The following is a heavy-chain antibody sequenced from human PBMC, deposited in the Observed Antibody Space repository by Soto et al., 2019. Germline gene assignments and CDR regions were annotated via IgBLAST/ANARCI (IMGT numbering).Heavy chain of an antibody. D-gene: IGHD3-16*01. CDR2: INPNSGGT. V-gene: IGHV1-2*02. CDR1: GYAFTDCY. J-gene: IGHJ6*02. CDR3: ARDLGPLGNIGYHYGLDV. Sequence: ASVKVSCKACGYAFTDCYIHWLRQSPGEGLDWLGWINPNSGGTDYAQNFQGSVTITRDTSIRTAYLEVTSLTSDDTAIYYCARDLGPLGNIGYHYGLDVWGQGTTVTVSS.